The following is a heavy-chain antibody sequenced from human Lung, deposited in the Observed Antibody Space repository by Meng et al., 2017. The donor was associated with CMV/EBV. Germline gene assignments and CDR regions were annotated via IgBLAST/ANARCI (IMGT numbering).Heavy chain of an antibody. CDR2: ISYGGGKE. Sequence: GESLKISCAASGFTFSSYGVHWVRQAPGEGLEWVAFISYGGGKEYYADSVKGRFTISRDNSKNMLFLQMDSLRPDDTAVYYCERELYYDILTGPRAFDVWGQGTMVTVSS. D-gene: IGHD3-9*01. CDR1: GFTFSSYG. J-gene: IGHJ3*01. V-gene: IGHV3-30-3*01. CDR3: ERELYYDILTGPRAFDV.